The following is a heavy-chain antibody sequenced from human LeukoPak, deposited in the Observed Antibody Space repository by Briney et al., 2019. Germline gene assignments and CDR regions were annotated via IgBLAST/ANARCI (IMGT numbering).Heavy chain of an antibody. Sequence: YPSETLSLTCAVSGGSISSNNWWCWVRQPPGKGLEWIGVIYHSGSTNYNPSLKSRVTISVDKSENQFSLKLSSLTAADTAVYYCAASIAVAGFDYWGQGTLVTVSS. CDR2: IYHSGST. CDR3: AASIAVAGFDY. D-gene: IGHD6-19*01. V-gene: IGHV4-4*02. CDR1: GGSISSNNW. J-gene: IGHJ4*02.